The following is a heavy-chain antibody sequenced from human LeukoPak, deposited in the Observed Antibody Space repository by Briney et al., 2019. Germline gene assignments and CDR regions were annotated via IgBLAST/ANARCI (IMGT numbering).Heavy chain of an antibody. CDR3: ARDYGSGSYYRY. D-gene: IGHD3-10*01. CDR2: IYSDGNT. Sequence: GGSLRLSCAVSGFTVSSIYMSWVRQAPGKGLEWVSFIYSDGNTYYADSVKGRFTLSRDSSRNTLYLQMNSLRVDDTAVYYCARDYGSGSYYRYWGQGTLVTVSS. CDR1: GFTVSSIY. J-gene: IGHJ4*02. V-gene: IGHV3-53*01.